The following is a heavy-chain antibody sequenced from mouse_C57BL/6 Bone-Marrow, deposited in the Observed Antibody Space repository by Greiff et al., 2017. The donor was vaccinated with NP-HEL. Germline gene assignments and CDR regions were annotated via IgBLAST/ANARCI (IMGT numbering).Heavy chain of an antibody. J-gene: IGHJ4*01. D-gene: IGHD2-3*01. Sequence: EVQLVESGGDLVKPGGSLKLSCAASGFTFSSYGMSWVRQTPDKRLEWFATIRSGGRYTYYPDSVKGRFTISRDNAKNTLYLQMSSLKSEDTAMYYCATDGHYAMDYWGQGTSVTVSS. CDR1: GFTFSSYG. CDR3: ATDGHYAMDY. V-gene: IGHV5-6*01. CDR2: IRSGGRYT.